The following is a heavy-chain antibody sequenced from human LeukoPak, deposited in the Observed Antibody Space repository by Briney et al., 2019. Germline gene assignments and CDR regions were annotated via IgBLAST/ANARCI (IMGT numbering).Heavy chain of an antibody. V-gene: IGHV1-69*05. CDR2: IIPIFGTA. CDR1: GGTFSSYA. D-gene: IGHD3-22*01. Sequence: SVKVSCKASGGTFSSYAISWVRQAPGQGLEWMGGIIPIFGTANYAQKFQGRVTITTDESTSTAHMELSSLRSEDTAVYYCARDVRHYYDSSGYNGDAFDIWGQGTMVTVSS. CDR3: ARDVRHYYDSSGYNGDAFDI. J-gene: IGHJ3*02.